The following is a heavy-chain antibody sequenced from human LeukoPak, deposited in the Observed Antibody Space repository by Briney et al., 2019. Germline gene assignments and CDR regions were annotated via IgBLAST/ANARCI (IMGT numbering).Heavy chain of an antibody. CDR3: ARSRDGYNPHFDY. CDR1: GCTFSSYA. CDR2: IIPILGIA. D-gene: IGHD5-24*01. V-gene: IGHV1-69*04. Sequence: ASVEVSCKASGCTFSSYAISWVRQAPGQGLEWMGRIIPILGIANYAQKFQGRVTITADKSTSTAYMELSSLRSEDTAVYYCARSRDGYNPHFDYWGQGTLVTVSS. J-gene: IGHJ4*02.